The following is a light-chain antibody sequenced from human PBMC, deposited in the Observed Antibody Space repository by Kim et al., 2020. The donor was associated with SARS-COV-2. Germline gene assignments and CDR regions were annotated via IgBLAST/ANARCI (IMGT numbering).Light chain of an antibody. CDR3: QQYNNWPQRT. J-gene: IGKJ1*01. V-gene: IGKV3-15*01. CDR2: GAS. Sequence: STGESATLSCRASHSVSSNLAWYQQKPGQAPRLLIYGASTRATGIPARFSGSGSGTEFTLTISSLQSEDFAVYYCQQYNNWPQRTFGQGTKVDIK. CDR1: HSVSSN.